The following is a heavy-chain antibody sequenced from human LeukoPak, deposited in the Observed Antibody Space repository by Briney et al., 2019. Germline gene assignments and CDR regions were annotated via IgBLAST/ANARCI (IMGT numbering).Heavy chain of an antibody. CDR1: AFTVSSNY. Sequence: GGSLRLSCAASAFTVSSNYMSWVRQAPGKGLEWVSIIYSGGTTYYADSVKGRFTISRDNSKNTLYRQMTSLRSEDTAVYYCARRYPYSSAWHPSAFDVWGQGAMVTVSS. D-gene: IGHD6-19*01. J-gene: IGHJ3*01. CDR2: IYSGGTT. CDR3: ARRYPYSSAWHPSAFDV. V-gene: IGHV3-66*01.